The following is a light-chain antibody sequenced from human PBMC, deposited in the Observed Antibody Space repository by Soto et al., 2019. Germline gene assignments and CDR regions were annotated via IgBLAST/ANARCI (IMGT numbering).Light chain of an antibody. Sequence: QSVLTQPPSVSGAPGQRVTISCTGSSSXIGAGYDVHWYQQLPGTAPKLLIYGNSNRPSGVPDRFSGSKSGTSASLAITGXRAXDXAXXYCQSYDSSLSGWVFGGGTKLTVL. CDR2: GNS. CDR1: SSXIGAGYD. J-gene: IGLJ3*02. CDR3: QSYDSSLSGWV. V-gene: IGLV1-40*01.